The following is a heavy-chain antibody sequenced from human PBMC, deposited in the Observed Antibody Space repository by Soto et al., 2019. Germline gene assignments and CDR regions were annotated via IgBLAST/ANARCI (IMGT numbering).Heavy chain of an antibody. V-gene: IGHV3-48*03. D-gene: IGHD2-8*01. CDR3: ATHAQWVRAKHF. J-gene: IGHJ4*03. CDR1: GFTFSNYE. CDR2: IGRSGGTI. Sequence: GVSLRLSCSASGFTFSNYEMNWVRQAPGKGLEWVSYIGRSGGTIYYADSVEGRFTISRDNAKNSLYLQMNSLRPEDTAVYYCATHAQWVRAKHFWGQGTLVTGSS.